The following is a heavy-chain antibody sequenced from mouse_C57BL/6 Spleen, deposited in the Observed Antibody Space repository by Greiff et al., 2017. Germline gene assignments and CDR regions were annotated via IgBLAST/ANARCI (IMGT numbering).Heavy chain of an antibody. CDR2: INPSSGYT. D-gene: IGHD2-4*01. Sequence: VQLQESGAELARPGASVKMSCKASGYTFTSYTMHWVKQRPGPGLEWIGYINPSSGYTKYNHKFKDKATLTADKSSSTAYMQLSSLTSEDSAGYYCARPVYYDYDGGAWFAYWGQGTLVTVSA. CDR1: GYTFTSYT. V-gene: IGHV1-4*01. CDR3: ARPVYYDYDGGAWFAY. J-gene: IGHJ3*01.